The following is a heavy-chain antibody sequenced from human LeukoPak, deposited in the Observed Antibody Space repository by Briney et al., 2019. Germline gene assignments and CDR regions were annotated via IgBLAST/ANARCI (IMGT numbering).Heavy chain of an antibody. Sequence: SETLFLTCTVSGGSVSSGNYYWSWIRQPPGKGLEWIGFIYYSESTNYNPSLKSRVTISVDTSKNQFSLKLSSVTAADTAVYYCARDPSGYFNYWGQGTLATVSS. CDR3: ARDPSGYFNY. CDR1: GGSVSSGNYY. V-gene: IGHV4-61*01. D-gene: IGHD3-22*01. CDR2: IYYSEST. J-gene: IGHJ4*02.